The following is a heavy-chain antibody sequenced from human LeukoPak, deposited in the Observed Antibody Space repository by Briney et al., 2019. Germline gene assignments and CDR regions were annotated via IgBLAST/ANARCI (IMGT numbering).Heavy chain of an antibody. J-gene: IGHJ6*03. CDR1: GFTFDDYA. D-gene: IGHD3-10*01. CDR2: ISWNSGSI. V-gene: IGHV3-9*01. CDR3: AKDIGSGSRYYYYMDV. Sequence: PGGSLRLSCAASGFTFDDYAMHWVRQAPGKGLGWVSGISWNSGSIGYADSVKGRFTISRDNAKNSLYLQMNSLRAEDTALYYCAKDIGSGSRYYYYMDVWGKGTTVTVSS.